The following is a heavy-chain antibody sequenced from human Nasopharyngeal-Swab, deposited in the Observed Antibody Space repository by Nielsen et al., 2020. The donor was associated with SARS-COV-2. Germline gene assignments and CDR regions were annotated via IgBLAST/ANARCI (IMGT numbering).Heavy chain of an antibody. D-gene: IGHD2-15*01. CDR2: IKQDGSEK. J-gene: IGHJ3*02. CDR1: GFTFSSYW. V-gene: IGHV3-7*03. Sequence: ETLSLTCAASGFTFSSYWMSWVRQAPGKGLEWVANIKQDGSEKYYVDSVKGRFTISRDNAKNSLYLQMNSLRAEDTAVYYCAREPRGYCSGGSCYFVGRAFDIWGQGTMVTVSS. CDR3: AREPRGYCSGGSCYFVGRAFDI.